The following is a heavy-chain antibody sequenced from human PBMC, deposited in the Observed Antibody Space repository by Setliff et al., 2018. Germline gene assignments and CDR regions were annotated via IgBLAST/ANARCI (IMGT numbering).Heavy chain of an antibody. Sequence: GGSLRLSCAASGFSFTTYTMNWIRQAPGQGLEWISSIDTSSTWIYYADSVKGRFTISRDNAENSLYLQMNSLRAEDTAVYYCARGNSGGDYWGQGTLVTVSS. CDR3: ARGNSGGDY. D-gene: IGHD6-25*01. J-gene: IGHJ4*02. V-gene: IGHV3-21*01. CDR1: GFSFTTYT. CDR2: IDTSSTWI.